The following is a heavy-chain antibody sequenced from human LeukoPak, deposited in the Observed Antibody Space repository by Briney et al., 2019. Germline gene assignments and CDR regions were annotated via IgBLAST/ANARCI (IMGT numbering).Heavy chain of an antibody. Sequence: GGSLRLSCAASGFTFSSSSMNWVRQAPGKGLEWVSYISSSGSPVYYADSVKGRLTISRDNAKNSLYLQMNSLRDEDTAVYYCARRSMVRGGVDYWGQGTLVTVSS. D-gene: IGHD3-10*01. CDR1: GFTFSSSS. V-gene: IGHV3-48*02. CDR2: ISSSGSPV. CDR3: ARRSMVRGGVDY. J-gene: IGHJ4*02.